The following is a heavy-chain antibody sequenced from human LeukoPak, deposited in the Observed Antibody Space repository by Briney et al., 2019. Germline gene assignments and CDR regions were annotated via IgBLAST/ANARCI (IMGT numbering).Heavy chain of an antibody. CDR2: IWYDGSNK. Sequence: GRSLRLSCAATGLPFSSYGMHWVRQAPGKGLEWVAVIWYDGSNKYYADSVKGRFTISRDNSKNTLYLQMNSMRAEDTAVYYCARGWSPQWLVQYYWGEGTLVTVSS. J-gene: IGHJ4*02. D-gene: IGHD6-19*01. CDR3: ARGWSPQWLVQYY. V-gene: IGHV3-33*01. CDR1: GLPFSSYG.